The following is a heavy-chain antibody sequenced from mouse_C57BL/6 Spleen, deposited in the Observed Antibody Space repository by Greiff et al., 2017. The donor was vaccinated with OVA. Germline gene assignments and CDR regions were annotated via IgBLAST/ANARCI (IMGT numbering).Heavy chain of an antibody. J-gene: IGHJ4*01. CDR1: GYTFTDYY. CDR3: ARKGDNYAMDY. V-gene: IGHV1-26*01. CDR2: INPNNGGT. Sequence: VQLQQSGPELVKPGASVKISCKASGYTFTDYYMNWVKQSHGKSLEWIGDINPNNGGTSYNQKFKGKATLTVDKSSSTAYMELRSLTSEDSAVYYCARKGDNYAMDYWGQGTSVTVSS.